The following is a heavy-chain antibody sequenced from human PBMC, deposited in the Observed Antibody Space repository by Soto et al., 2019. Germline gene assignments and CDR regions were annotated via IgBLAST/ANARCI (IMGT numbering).Heavy chain of an antibody. V-gene: IGHV4-4*07. J-gene: IGHJ5*02. D-gene: IGHD3-10*01. CDR1: GGSISSYY. CDR3: ARDSEGIWFGEPKWGWFDP. Sequence: SETLSLTCTVSGGSISSYYWSWIRQPAGKGLEWIGRIYTSGSTNYNPSLKSRVTMSVDTSKNQFSLKLRSVTAADTAVYYCARDSEGIWFGEPKWGWFDPWGQGTLVTVYS. CDR2: IYTSGST.